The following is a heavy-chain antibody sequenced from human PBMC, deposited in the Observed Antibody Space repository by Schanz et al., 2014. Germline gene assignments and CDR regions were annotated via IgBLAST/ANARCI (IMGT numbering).Heavy chain of an antibody. V-gene: IGHV4-31*03. CDR2: ISYSGST. Sequence: QVQLQESGPGLVKPSQTLSLTCTVSGGSVSSGGDYWSWIRQHPGKGLEWIGFISYSGSTYYNPSLKSRVTISVDKPKKQFSLKVTSMTAADTAVYYCARGHHPHGITVAARGFDPWGQGTLXTVSS. D-gene: IGHD6-19*01. CDR3: ARGHHPHGITVAARGFDP. J-gene: IGHJ5*02. CDR1: GGSVSSGGDY.